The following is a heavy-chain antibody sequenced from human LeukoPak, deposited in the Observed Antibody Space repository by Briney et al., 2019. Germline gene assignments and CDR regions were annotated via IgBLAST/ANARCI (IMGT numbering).Heavy chain of an antibody. V-gene: IGHV3-23*01. CDR1: GFTFSSYA. CDR3: AKDAESIFGVVTTYNWFDP. CDR2: ISGSGGST. D-gene: IGHD3-3*01. J-gene: IGHJ5*02. Sequence: GGSLRLSCAASGFTFSSYAMSWVRQAPGKGLEWVSAISGSGGSTYYADSVKGRFTISRDNSKNTLYLQMNSLRAEDTAVYYCAKDAESIFGVVTTYNWFDPWGQGTLVTVSS.